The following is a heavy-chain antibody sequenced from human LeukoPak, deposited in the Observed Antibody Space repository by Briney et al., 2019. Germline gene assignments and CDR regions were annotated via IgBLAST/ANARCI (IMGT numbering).Heavy chain of an antibody. CDR1: GGSISSYY. Sequence: SETLSLSCTVSGGSISSYYWSWIRQPPGKGLEWIGYIYYSGSTNYNPSLKSRVTISVDTSKNQFSLKLSSVTAADTAVYYCARGYSYGSISFDYWGQGTLVTVSS. V-gene: IGHV4-59*01. D-gene: IGHD5-18*01. CDR2: IYYSGST. J-gene: IGHJ4*02. CDR3: ARGYSYGSISFDY.